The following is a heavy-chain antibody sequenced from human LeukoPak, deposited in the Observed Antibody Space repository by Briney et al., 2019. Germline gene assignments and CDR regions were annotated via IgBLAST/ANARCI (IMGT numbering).Heavy chain of an antibody. CDR3: ARDGPNYYYGMDV. CDR2: ISSSSSTI. V-gene: IGHV3-48*04. J-gene: IGHJ6*02. Sequence: GGSLRLSCAASGFTFSSYGMNWVRQAPGKGLEWVSYISSSSSTIYYADSVKGRFTISRDNAKNSLYLQMNSLRAEDTAVYYCARDGPNYYYGMDVWGQGTTVTVSS. CDR1: GFTFSSYG.